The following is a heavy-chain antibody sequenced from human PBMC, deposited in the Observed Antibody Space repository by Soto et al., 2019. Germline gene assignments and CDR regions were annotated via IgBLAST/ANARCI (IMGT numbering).Heavy chain of an antibody. D-gene: IGHD4-17*01. CDR3: ARGGYGGNSHRAFDI. CDR1: GFTFSSYG. J-gene: IGHJ3*02. Sequence: AGGSLRLSCAASGFTFSSYGMHWVRQAPGKGLEWVAVIWYDGSNKYYADSVKGRFTISRDNSKNTLYLQMNSLRAEDTAVYYCARGGYGGNSHRAFDIWGQGTMVTVSS. V-gene: IGHV3-33*01. CDR2: IWYDGSNK.